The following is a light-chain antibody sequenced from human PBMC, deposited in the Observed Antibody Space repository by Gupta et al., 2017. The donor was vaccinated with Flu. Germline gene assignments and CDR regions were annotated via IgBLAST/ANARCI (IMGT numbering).Light chain of an antibody. CDR3: QSADSRSAYYV. CDR2: KDT. Sequence: GQTARITCSGDALPNQYAYWFQQKPGQAPVLLIYKDTERPSGIPQRFSGSNSGTKVTLTISGVQAEDEADYYCQSADSRSAYYVFGGGTKVTVL. J-gene: IGLJ1*01. CDR1: ALPNQY. V-gene: IGLV3-25*03.